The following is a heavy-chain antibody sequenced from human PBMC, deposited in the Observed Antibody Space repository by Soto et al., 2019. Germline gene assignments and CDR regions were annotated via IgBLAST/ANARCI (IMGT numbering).Heavy chain of an antibody. J-gene: IGHJ6*02. CDR2: IIPIFGTA. D-gene: IGHD3-3*01. V-gene: IGHV1-69*13. CDR3: ARAPTIFGVVPFNYYYYGMDV. Sequence: ASVKVSCKASRVAFSKFIVTWVRQAPGLGLEWVGGIIPIFGTANYAQKFQGRVTITADESTSTAYMELSSLRSEDTAVYYCARAPTIFGVVPFNYYYYGMDVWGQGTTVTVSS. CDR1: RVAFSKFI.